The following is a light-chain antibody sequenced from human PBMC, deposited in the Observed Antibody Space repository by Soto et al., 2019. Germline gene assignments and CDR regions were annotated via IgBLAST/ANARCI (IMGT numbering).Light chain of an antibody. J-gene: IGLJ1*01. CDR3: SSFAGSNNAV. Sequence: QSVLTQPPSASGSPGQSVTISCTGTSSDVGGYNYVSWYQQHPGKAPKLMIYEVSKRPSGVPDRFSGSKSGNTASLTVSGLQAEDEGDYYCSSFAGSNNAVFGTGTKVTVL. CDR2: EVS. CDR1: SSDVGGYNY. V-gene: IGLV2-8*01.